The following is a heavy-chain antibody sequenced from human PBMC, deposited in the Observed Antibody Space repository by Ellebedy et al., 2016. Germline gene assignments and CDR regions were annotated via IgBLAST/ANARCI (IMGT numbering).Heavy chain of an antibody. Sequence: GGSLRLSCAASGFIFSNYAMYWVSQAPGKGLEWVAVISYDGGNKYYADSVKGRFTISRDNSKNTLYLQMNSLRAEDTAVYYCARAYGSGTSEYFYGMDVWGQGTTVTVSS. D-gene: IGHD3-10*01. CDR3: ARAYGSGTSEYFYGMDV. J-gene: IGHJ6*02. CDR2: ISYDGGNK. CDR1: GFIFSNYA. V-gene: IGHV3-30-3*01.